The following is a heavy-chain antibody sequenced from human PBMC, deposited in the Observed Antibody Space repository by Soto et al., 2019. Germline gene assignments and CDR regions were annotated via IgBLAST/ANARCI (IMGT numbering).Heavy chain of an antibody. V-gene: IGHV3-53*01. Sequence: GGSMRIYCAGSRWTSYRAYMSWVRQAPGKGLEWVSVIYSGGSTYYADSVKGRFTISRDNSKNTLYLQMNSLRAEDTAVYYCARDRLRSLGMEVWGQGTTV. CDR1: RWTSYRAY. D-gene: IGHD3-3*01. CDR3: ARDRLRSLGMEV. CDR2: IYSGGST. J-gene: IGHJ6*02.